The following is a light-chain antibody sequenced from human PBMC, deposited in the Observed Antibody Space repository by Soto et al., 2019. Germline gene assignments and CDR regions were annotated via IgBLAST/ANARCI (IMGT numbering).Light chain of an antibody. Sequence: DIQMTQSPSSLSASVGDRVTITSRASQSISSFLNWYQQRPGKAPKLLIYAASSLQSGVPSRFSASGSGTDFTLTVSSLQLEDFATYYCQQSYSTPRTFGQGTKVAIK. CDR1: QSISSF. J-gene: IGKJ1*01. CDR2: AAS. CDR3: QQSYSTPRT. V-gene: IGKV1-39*01.